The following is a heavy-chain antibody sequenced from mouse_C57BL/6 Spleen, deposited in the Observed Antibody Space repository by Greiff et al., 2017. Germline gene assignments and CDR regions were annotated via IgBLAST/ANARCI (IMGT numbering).Heavy chain of an antibody. J-gene: IGHJ2*01. CDR3: SRGDGDYLDY. CDR1: GFTFSSYA. D-gene: IGHD3-3*01. V-gene: IGHV5-4*03. Sequence: EVKVVESGGGLVKPGGSLKLSCAASGFTFSSYAMSWVRQTPETRLEWVATISDGGSYTYYPDNVKGRFTISRDNAKNNLYLQMSHLKSEDTAMYYCSRGDGDYLDYWGQGTTLTVSS. CDR2: ISDGGSYT.